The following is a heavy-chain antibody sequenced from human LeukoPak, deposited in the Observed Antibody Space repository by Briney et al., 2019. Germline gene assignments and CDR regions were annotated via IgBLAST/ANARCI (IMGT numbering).Heavy chain of an antibody. CDR2: ISSSGSTI. V-gene: IGHV3-11*01. CDR1: GFTFSDYY. D-gene: IGHD1-26*01. Sequence: PGGSLRLSCAASGFTFSDYYMSWIRQAPGNGLEWVSYISSSGSTIYYADSVKGRFTISRDNAKNSLYLQMNSLRAEDTAVYYCAREELQSGDAFDIWGQGTMVTVSS. J-gene: IGHJ3*02. CDR3: AREELQSGDAFDI.